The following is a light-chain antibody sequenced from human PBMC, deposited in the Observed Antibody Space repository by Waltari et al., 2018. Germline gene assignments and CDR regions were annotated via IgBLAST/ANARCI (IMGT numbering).Light chain of an antibody. CDR1: QSITTS. Sequence: DIQMTQSPSTLSASVGDTVIISCRASQSITTSLAWSQQKPGKAPDVLIYGASKLESGVPSRFSGSGSGTEFTLTISSLQPDDFATYYCQQYKSYKTFGQGTRVEIK. V-gene: IGKV1-5*03. CDR3: QQYKSYKT. J-gene: IGKJ1*01. CDR2: GAS.